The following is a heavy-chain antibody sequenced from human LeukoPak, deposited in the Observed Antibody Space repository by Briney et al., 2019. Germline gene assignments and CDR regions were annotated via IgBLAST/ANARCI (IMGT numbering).Heavy chain of an antibody. V-gene: IGHV4-39*01. J-gene: IGHJ5*02. Sequence: PSETLSLTCTVSGGSISSSSYYWGWIRQPPGKGLEWIGSIYYSGSTYYNPSLKSRVTISVDTSKNQFSLKLSSVTAADTAVYYCAGNQLLSGWFDPWGQGTLVTVSS. D-gene: IGHD2-2*01. CDR2: IYYSGST. CDR3: AGNQLLSGWFDP. CDR1: GGSISSSSYY.